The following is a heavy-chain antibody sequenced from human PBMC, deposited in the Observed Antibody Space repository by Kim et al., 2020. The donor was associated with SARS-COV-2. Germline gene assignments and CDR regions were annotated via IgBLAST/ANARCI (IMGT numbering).Heavy chain of an antibody. D-gene: IGHD6-19*01. J-gene: IGHJ4*02. CDR3: AKGAGAPFFFDY. Sequence: YYADSVKGRFTISRDDSKNTLFLQMNNLRAEDTAVYYCAKGAGAPFFFDYWGQGTLVTVSS. V-gene: IGHV3-23*01.